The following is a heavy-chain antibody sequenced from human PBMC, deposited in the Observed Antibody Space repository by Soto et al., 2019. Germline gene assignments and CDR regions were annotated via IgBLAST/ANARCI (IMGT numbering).Heavy chain of an antibody. CDR3: ARAFVGFDP. J-gene: IGHJ5*02. D-gene: IGHD3-3*02. Sequence: ASVKVSCKASGYTFTSYEINWVRQAAGQGLEWMGWMNPINGDTGYVEKFQGRVSMTRDSSKNTAYMELTSLLFEDTAVYYCARAFVGFDPWGQGTLVTVSS. V-gene: IGHV1-8*01. CDR2: MNPINGDT. CDR1: GYTFTSYE.